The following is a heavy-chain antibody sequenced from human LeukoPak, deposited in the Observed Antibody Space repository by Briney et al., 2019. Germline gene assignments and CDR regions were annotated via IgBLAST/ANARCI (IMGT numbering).Heavy chain of an antibody. J-gene: IGHJ4*02. CDR3: AKDFPDPRIAVAGSISDY. V-gene: IGHV3-30*02. CDR2: IRYDGSNK. CDR1: GFTFSSYG. D-gene: IGHD6-19*01. Sequence: GGSLRLSCAASGFTFSSYGMHWVRQAPGRGLEWVAFIRYDGSNKYYADSVKGRFTISRDNSKNTLYLQMNSLRAEDTAVYYCAKDFPDPRIAVAGSISDYWGQGTLVTVSS.